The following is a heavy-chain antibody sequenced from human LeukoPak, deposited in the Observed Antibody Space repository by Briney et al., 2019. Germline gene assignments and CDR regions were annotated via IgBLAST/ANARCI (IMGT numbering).Heavy chain of an antibody. Sequence: ASVKVSCKASAYTFTDYYVHWVRQAPGQGLEWMGRINPSSGDTNYAQNFQGRVTTTRDTSISTAYMELSRLRSDDTAVYYCARGRYCSGGSCYSAAPNPRRRDRNYYYYGMDVWGQGTTVTVSS. J-gene: IGHJ6*02. V-gene: IGHV1-2*06. D-gene: IGHD2-15*01. CDR2: INPSSGDT. CDR3: ARGRYCSGGSCYSAAPNPRRRDRNYYYYGMDV. CDR1: AYTFTDYY.